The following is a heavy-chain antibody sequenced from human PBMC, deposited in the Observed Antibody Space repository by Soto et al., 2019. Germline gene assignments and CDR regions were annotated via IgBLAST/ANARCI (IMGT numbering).Heavy chain of an antibody. V-gene: IGHV1-18*01. CDR1: GYTFTNSG. CDR3: ARGGYYDSSGVRNYHYYGMDV. CDR2: ISTDNGNT. Sequence: ASVKVSCKASGYTFTNSGISWVRQAPGQGLEWMGWISTDNGNTNYAQHLQGRVSMTTDTSTRTAYMDIRGLRSDDTAIYYCARGGYYDSSGVRNYHYYGMDVWG. D-gene: IGHD3-22*01. J-gene: IGHJ6*02.